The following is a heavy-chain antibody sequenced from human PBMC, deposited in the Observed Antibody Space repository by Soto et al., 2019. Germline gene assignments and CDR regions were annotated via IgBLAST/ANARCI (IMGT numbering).Heavy chain of an antibody. Sequence: SETLSLTCTVSGNSISVHSYYWTWIRQPPGKGLELIGGSYYSGTNYFNPSLKSRASISVDTSKNEFSLSLSSVTAADTAVYYCTRRYNWNDNYYDXWGPGVLVTVSX. CDR1: GNSISVHSYY. CDR2: SYYSGTN. V-gene: IGHV4-39*01. J-gene: IGHJ5*02. D-gene: IGHD1-20*01. CDR3: TRRYNWNDNYYDX.